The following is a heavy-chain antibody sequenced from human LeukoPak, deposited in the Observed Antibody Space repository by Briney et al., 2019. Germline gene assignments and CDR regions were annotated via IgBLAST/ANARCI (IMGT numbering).Heavy chain of an antibody. J-gene: IGHJ4*02. Sequence: GESLKISCKGSGYSFTTYWIVWVRQMPGKGLEWMGIIYPGDSDTRYSPSFQGQVTISADKSINIAYLQWSSLKASDSAIYYCARLSIVGATLNFFDYWGQGTLVTVSS. CDR1: GYSFTTYW. D-gene: IGHD1-26*01. V-gene: IGHV5-51*01. CDR2: IYPGDSDT. CDR3: ARLSIVGATLNFFDY.